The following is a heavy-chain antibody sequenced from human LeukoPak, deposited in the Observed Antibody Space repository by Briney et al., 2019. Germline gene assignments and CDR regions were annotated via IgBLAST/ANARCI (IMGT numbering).Heavy chain of an antibody. CDR3: ARGDFLYYYMDV. J-gene: IGHJ6*03. CDR2: ISYDGSNK. V-gene: IGHV3-30-3*01. CDR1: GFTFSSYA. Sequence: GRSLRLSCAASGFTFSSYAMHWVRQAPGKGLEWVAVISYDGSNKYYADSVKGRFTISRDNSKNTLYLQMNSLRAEDTAVYYCARGDFLYYYMDVWGKGTTVTVSS.